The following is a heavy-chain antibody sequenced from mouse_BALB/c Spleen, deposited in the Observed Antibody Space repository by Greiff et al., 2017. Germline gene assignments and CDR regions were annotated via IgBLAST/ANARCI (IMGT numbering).Heavy chain of an antibody. Sequence: QVQLQQSGAELVRPGSSVKISCKASGYAFSSYWMNWVKQRPGQGLEWIGQIYPGDGDTNYNGKFKGKATLTADKSSSTAYMQLSSLTSEDSAVYFCARKGGSMTAYYYAMDYWGQGTSVTVSS. V-gene: IGHV1-80*01. D-gene: IGHD2-3*01. J-gene: IGHJ4*01. CDR3: ARKGGSMTAYYYAMDY. CDR2: IYPGDGDT. CDR1: GYAFSSYW.